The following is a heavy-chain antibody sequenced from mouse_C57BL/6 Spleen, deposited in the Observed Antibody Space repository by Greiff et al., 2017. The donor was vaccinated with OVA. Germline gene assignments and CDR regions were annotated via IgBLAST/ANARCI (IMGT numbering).Heavy chain of an antibody. CDR3: ARVTTVSMDY. V-gene: IGHV1-50*01. CDR2: IDPSDSYT. J-gene: IGHJ4*01. Sequence: VQLQQPGAELVKPGASVKLSCKASGYTFTSYWMQWVKQRPGPGLEWIGEIDPSDSYTNYNQKFKGKATLTVDTSSSTAYMQLSSLTSEDSAVYYCARVTTVSMDYWGQGTSVTVSS. CDR1: GYTFTSYW. D-gene: IGHD1-1*01.